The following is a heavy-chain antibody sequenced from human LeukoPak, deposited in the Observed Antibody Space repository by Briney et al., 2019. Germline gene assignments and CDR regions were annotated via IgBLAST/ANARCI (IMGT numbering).Heavy chain of an antibody. Sequence: GGSLRLSCAASGFTFSSYAMHWVRQAPGKGLEYVSAISSNGGSTYYANSVKGRFTISRDNSKSTLYLQMGSLRAEDMAVYYCARGVGGYSYGYYYYYYMDVWGKGTTVTISS. CDR1: GFTFSSYA. D-gene: IGHD5-18*01. CDR3: ARGVGGYSYGYYYYYYMDV. CDR2: ISSNGGST. J-gene: IGHJ6*03. V-gene: IGHV3-64*01.